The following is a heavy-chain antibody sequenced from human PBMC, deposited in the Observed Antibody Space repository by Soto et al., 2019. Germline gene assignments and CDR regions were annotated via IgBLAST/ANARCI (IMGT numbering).Heavy chain of an antibody. CDR1: GDSFSTYA. V-gene: IGHV1-69*01. Sequence: QVQLVQSGAEVKKPGSPLKVSCKASGDSFSTYAINWVRQAPGQGLEWMGGIIPVFGSANYAQKFQGRVTITADESTSTAYMELNSLRSEDTALYYCARTLAFSSGWYVFGYWGQGTLVTVSS. CDR2: IIPVFGSA. J-gene: IGHJ4*02. D-gene: IGHD6-19*01. CDR3: ARTLAFSSGWYVFGY.